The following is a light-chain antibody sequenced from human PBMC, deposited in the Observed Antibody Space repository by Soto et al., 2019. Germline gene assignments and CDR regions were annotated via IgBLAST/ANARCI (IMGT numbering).Light chain of an antibody. V-gene: IGKV4-1*01. CDR2: WAS. Sequence: DILMTQSPDSLAVSLGERATINCKSSRSVLYSSNNKNHLAWYQQKPGQPPKLLIYWASTRESGVPDRFSGSGSGTDFTLTISSLQAEDVAFYFCQQYYSNSITFGQGTRLEI. CDR1: RSVLYSSNNKNH. CDR3: QQYYSNSIT. J-gene: IGKJ5*01.